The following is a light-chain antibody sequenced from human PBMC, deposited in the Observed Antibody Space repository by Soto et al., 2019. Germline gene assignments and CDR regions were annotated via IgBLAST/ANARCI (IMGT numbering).Light chain of an antibody. V-gene: IGKV3-15*01. CDR2: DVS. CDR1: QGVTTN. Sequence: EILLTQSPGTLSLSPGERATLSCRAGQGVTTNFAWYQQTSGQSPRLLIYDVSIRDTGVPARFSATGSETDFTLPISGLQSEDSEVYFCQQYNNWPFSFGQGTRLEIK. CDR3: QQYNNWPFS. J-gene: IGKJ5*01.